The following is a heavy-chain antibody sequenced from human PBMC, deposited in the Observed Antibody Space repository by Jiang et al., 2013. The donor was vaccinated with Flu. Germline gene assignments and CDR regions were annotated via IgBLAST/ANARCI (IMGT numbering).Heavy chain of an antibody. D-gene: IGHD3/OR15-3a*01. CDR1: GGSLSSDKW. Sequence: LVESGPGLVKPSETLSLTCAVSGGSLSSDKWWSWVRQPPGRGLEWIGEISHGGTTNYNPSLNSRVTMSMDKSKNQLSLILRSVTAADTATYYCSRHDFYSLDYWGQGTLVTVSS. V-gene: IGHV4-4*02. CDR3: SRHDFYSLDY. CDR2: ISHGGTT. J-gene: IGHJ4*02.